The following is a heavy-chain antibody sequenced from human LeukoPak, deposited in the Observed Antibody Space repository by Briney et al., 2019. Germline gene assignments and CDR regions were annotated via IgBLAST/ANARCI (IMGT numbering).Heavy chain of an antibody. CDR2: IYHSGST. Sequence: SETLSLTCTVSGYSISSGYYWGWIRQPPGKGLEWIGSIYHSGSTYYNPSLKSRVTILVDTSKNQFSLMLNPVTAADTAVYYCARHAIGANWFDPWGQGTLVTVSS. CDR3: ARHAIGANWFDP. CDR1: GYSISSGYY. V-gene: IGHV4-38-2*02. J-gene: IGHJ5*02.